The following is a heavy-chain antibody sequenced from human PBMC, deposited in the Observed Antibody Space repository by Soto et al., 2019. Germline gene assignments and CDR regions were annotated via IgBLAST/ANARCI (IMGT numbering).Heavy chain of an antibody. D-gene: IGHD3-3*01. J-gene: IGHJ4*02. Sequence: ASVKVCCKASGYSFTGYAMQWVRQAPGQGLEWMGWINGNNGNTKYSQQFQGRVTITRDTSASTAYMELRSLRSEDTAVYYCARDNQFLEGLLTSYFDFWGQGTLVTVSS. CDR3: ARDNQFLEGLLTSYFDF. V-gene: IGHV1-3*01. CDR2: INGNNGNT. CDR1: GYSFTGYA.